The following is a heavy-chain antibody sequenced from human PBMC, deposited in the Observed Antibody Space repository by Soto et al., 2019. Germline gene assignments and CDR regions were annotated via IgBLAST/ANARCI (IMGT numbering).Heavy chain of an antibody. Sequence: SETLSLTCAVSGYSISSGYYWGWIRQPPGKGLEWIGSIYHSGSTYYNPSLKSRVTISVDTSKNQFSLKLSSVTAADTAVYYCASWGGIAVAGLSFWGQGTLVTVSS. CDR3: ASWGGIAVAGLSF. D-gene: IGHD6-19*01. CDR1: GYSISSGYY. V-gene: IGHV4-38-2*01. J-gene: IGHJ4*02. CDR2: IYHSGST.